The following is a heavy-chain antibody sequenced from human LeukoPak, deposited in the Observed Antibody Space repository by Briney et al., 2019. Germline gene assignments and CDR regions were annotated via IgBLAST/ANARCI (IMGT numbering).Heavy chain of an antibody. CDR3: ARETLGHYYDSSGSRGGAFDI. CDR1: GGSISSGGYY. J-gene: IGHJ3*02. V-gene: IGHV4-31*03. D-gene: IGHD3-22*01. Sequence: TSETLSLTCTVSGGSISSGGYYWSWIRQHPGKGLEWIGYIYYSGSTYYNPSLKSRVTISVDTSKNQFSLKLSSVTAADTAVYYCARETLGHYYDSSGSRGGAFDIWGQGTMVTVSS. CDR2: IYYSGST.